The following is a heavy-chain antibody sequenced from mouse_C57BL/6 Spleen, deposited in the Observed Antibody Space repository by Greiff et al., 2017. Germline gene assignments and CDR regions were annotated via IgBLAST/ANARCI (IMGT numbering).Heavy chain of an antibody. V-gene: IGHV2-2*01. J-gene: IGHJ4*01. CDR1: GFSLTSYG. D-gene: IGHD2-4*01. CDR2: IWSGGST. CDR3: ARYDYDGGYAMDY. Sequence: VHLVESGPGLVQPSQRLSITCTVFGFSLTSYGVHWVRQSPGKGLEWLGVIWSGGSTDYNAAFISRLSISKDNSKSQVFFKKNSLQADDTATYYFARYDYDGGYAMDYWGQGTSVTVSS.